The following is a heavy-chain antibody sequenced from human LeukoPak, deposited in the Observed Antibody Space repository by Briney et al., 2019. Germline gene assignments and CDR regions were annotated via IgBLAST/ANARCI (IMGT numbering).Heavy chain of an antibody. CDR1: GYTFTGYY. V-gene: IGHV1-2*02. Sequence: ASVKVSCKPSGYTFTGYYMHWVRQAPGQRLEWMGWINPNSGGTNYAQKFQGRVTMTRDTSISTAYMELSRLRSDDTAVYYCASRGMEGATTVDYWGQGTLVTVSS. CDR2: INPNSGGT. D-gene: IGHD1-26*01. CDR3: ASRGMEGATTVDY. J-gene: IGHJ4*02.